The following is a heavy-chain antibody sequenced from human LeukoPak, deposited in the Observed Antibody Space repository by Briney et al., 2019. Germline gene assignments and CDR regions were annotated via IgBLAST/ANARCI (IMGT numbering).Heavy chain of an antibody. D-gene: IGHD6-19*01. V-gene: IGHV4-39*07. CDR2: IYYSGST. CDR3: ARGTLYSGWSYYFDY. J-gene: IGHJ4*02. Sequence: PSETLSLTCTVSGGSIRSSSYYWGWIRQPPGKGLEWIGSIYYSGSTYYNPSLKSRVTISVDMSKNHFSLRLSSVTAADTAMYYCARGTLYSGWSYYFDYWGQGSQVTVSS. CDR1: GGSIRSSSYY.